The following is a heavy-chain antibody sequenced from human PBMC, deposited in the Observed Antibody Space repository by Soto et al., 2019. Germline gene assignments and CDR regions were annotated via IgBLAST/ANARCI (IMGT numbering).Heavy chain of an antibody. V-gene: IGHV1-46*01. CDR2: INPSGGST. CDR1: GYTFTSYY. D-gene: IGHD3-16*02. Sequence: QVQLVQSGAEVKKPGASVKVSCKASGYTFTSYYMHWVRQAPGQGLEWMGIINPSGGSTSYAQKFQGRVTMTTDTSTSTAYMELRSLRSDDTAVYYCARGLYVWGSYRYRYWGQGTLVTVSS. J-gene: IGHJ4*02. CDR3: ARGLYVWGSYRYRY.